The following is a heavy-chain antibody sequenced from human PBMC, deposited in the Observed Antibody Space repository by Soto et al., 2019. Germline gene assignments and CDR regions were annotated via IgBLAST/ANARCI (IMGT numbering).Heavy chain of an antibody. D-gene: IGHD4-17*01. CDR2: INRSGST. V-gene: IGHV4-34*01. CDR1: GGSFSGYY. J-gene: IGHJ4*02. CDR3: ARGGLTTVPPLT. Sequence: QMQLQQWGAGLLKPSETLSLTCAVYGGSFSGYYYYWIRQPPGKGLEWIGEINRSGSTNYNPSLKSRVTISVDTSKNQFSLTLSSVTAADTAIYYCARGGLTTVPPLTWGQGTLVTDSS.